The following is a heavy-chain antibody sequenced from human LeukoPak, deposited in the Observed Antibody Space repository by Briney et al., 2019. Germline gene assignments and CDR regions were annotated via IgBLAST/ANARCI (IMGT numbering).Heavy chain of an antibody. J-gene: IGHJ4*02. CDR1: GGSISSSSYY. CDR2: IYYSGST. D-gene: IGHD6-6*01. CDR3: ASSLIAAPSEPFDY. V-gene: IGHV4-39*07. Sequence: SETLSLTCTVSGGSISSSSYYWGWIRQPPGKGLEWIGSIYYSGSTYYNPSLKSRLTISADTSKNQFSLKLSSVTAADTAVYYCASSLIAAPSEPFDYWGQGTLVTVSS.